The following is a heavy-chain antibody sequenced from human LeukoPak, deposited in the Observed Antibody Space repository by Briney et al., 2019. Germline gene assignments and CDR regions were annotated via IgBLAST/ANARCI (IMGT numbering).Heavy chain of an antibody. J-gene: IGHJ6*02. Sequence: SETLSLNCTVSGYSISSGYYWGWIRQPPGKGLEWIGYIYYSGSTNYNPSLKSRVTISVDTSKNQFSLKLSSVTAADTAVYYCARYSSGWYHSGYYGMDVWGQGTTVTVSS. V-gene: IGHV4-61*01. CDR3: ARYSSGWYHSGYYGMDV. D-gene: IGHD6-19*01. CDR2: IYYSGST. CDR1: GYSISSGYY.